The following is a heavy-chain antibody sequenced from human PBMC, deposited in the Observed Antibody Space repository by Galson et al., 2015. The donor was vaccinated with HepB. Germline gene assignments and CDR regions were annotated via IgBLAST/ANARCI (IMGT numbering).Heavy chain of an antibody. CDR1: GFTFDDYA. V-gene: IGHV3-9*01. CDR3: ARQKDPGIAAAGTLVSFDY. CDR2: VSWNSGSI. J-gene: IGHJ4*02. D-gene: IGHD6-13*01. Sequence: CAASGFTFDDYAMHWVRQAPGKGLEWVSGVSWNSGSIGYADSVKGRFTISRDNAKNSLYLQMNSLRAEDTALYYCARQKDPGIAAAGTLVSFDYWGQGTLVTVSS.